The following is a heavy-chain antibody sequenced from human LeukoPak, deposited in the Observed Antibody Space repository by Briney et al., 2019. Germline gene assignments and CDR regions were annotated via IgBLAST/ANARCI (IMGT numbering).Heavy chain of an antibody. CDR1: GFTFSSYS. J-gene: IGHJ5*02. CDR3: ARSAAVAGSSGWFDP. CDR2: IFYSGRT. V-gene: IGHV4-59*01. Sequence: GSLRLSCAASGFTFSSYSMNWVRQAPGKGLESVGYIFYSGRTNYNPSLKSRVTISVDTSKNQFSLKLNSVTAADTAVYFCARSAAVAGSSGWFDPWGQGTLVTVSS. D-gene: IGHD6-19*01.